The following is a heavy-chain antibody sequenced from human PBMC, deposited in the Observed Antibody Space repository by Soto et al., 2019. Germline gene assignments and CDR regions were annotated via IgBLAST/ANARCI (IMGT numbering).Heavy chain of an antibody. V-gene: IGHV4-34*01. CDR3: ATTDSPDATLDY. CDR1: GGSFSGYY. D-gene: IGHD2-15*01. CDR2: INHSGST. Sequence: VQLQQWGAGLLKPSETLSLTCAVYGGSFSGYYWSWIRQPPGKGLEWIGEINHSGSTNYNPSLKSRVTISVDTSKPQFSLKLSSVTAADTAVYYCATTDSPDATLDYWGQGTLVTVSS. J-gene: IGHJ4*02.